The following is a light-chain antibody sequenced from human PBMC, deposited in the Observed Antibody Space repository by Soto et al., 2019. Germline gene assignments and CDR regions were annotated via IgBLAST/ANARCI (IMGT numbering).Light chain of an antibody. CDR3: QQYGKSPGLT. J-gene: IGKJ4*01. V-gene: IGKV3-11*01. CDR2: AAS. Sequence: EIVLTQSPATLSLSPGERVTLSCRASQSVSNYLAWYQQKPGQAPRLLVSAASNRATGIPARFSGSGSGTDFTLTISSLEPEDFAVYYCQQYGKSPGLTFGGGTKVEIK. CDR1: QSVSNY.